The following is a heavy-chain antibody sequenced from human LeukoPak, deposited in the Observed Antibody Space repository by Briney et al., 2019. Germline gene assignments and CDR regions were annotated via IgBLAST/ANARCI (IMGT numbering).Heavy chain of an antibody. CDR2: ISSNGGST. Sequence: GGSPRLSCSASGFTFSSYAMHWVRQAPGKGLEYVSAISSNGGSTYYADSVKGRFTISRDNSKNTLYLQMSSLRAEDTAVYYCVKDLYGDYPTYFDYWGQGTLVTVSS. J-gene: IGHJ4*02. D-gene: IGHD4-17*01. V-gene: IGHV3-64D*06. CDR3: VKDLYGDYPTYFDY. CDR1: GFTFSSYA.